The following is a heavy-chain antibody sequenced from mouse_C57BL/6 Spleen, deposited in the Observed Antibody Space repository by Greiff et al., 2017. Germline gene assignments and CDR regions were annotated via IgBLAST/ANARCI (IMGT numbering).Heavy chain of an antibody. CDR2: ISSGSSTI. Sequence: EVMLVESGGGLVKPGGSLKLSCAASGFTFSDYGMHWVRQAPEKGLEWVAYISSGSSTIYYADTVKGRFTISRDNAKNTLCLQMTSLRSEDTAMFDCARRKLNWGFDYWGQGTTLTVSS. CDR3: ARRKLNWGFDY. V-gene: IGHV5-17*01. J-gene: IGHJ2*01. CDR1: GFTFSDYG. D-gene: IGHD4-1*02.